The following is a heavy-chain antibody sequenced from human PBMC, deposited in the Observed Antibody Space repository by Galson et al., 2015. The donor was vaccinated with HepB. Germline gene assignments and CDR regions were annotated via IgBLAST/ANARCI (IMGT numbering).Heavy chain of an antibody. J-gene: IGHJ6*02. CDR1: GFTVSSNY. D-gene: IGHD2-15*01. V-gene: IGHV3-66*01. Sequence: SLRLSCAASGFTVSSNYMSWVRQAPGKGLEWVSIIYSGGSTYCADSVKGRFTMSRDNSKNTLYLQMNSLRAEDTAVYYCARDKYCSGGSCYFNYYGMDVWGQGTTVTVSS. CDR3: ARDKYCSGGSCYFNYYGMDV. CDR2: IYSGGST.